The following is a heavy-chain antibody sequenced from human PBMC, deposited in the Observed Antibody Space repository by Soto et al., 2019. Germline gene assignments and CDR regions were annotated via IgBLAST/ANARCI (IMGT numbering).Heavy chain of an antibody. J-gene: IGHJ4*02. Sequence: SETLSLTCTVSGDSISSRSNYWGWIRQPPGKGLEWIGGIYYTGSTYYNPSLKSRVTISVDTSKNQFSLKLSSVTAADTAVYYCARLAWDLFFDYWGQGTLVTVSS. CDR1: GDSISSRSNY. CDR3: ARLAWDLFFDY. V-gene: IGHV4-39*01. CDR2: IYYTGST. D-gene: IGHD1-26*01.